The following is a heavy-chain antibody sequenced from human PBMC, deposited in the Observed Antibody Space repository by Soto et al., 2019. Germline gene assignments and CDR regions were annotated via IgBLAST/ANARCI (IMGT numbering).Heavy chain of an antibody. CDR1: GLTFGDHY. V-gene: IGHV3-72*01. CDR2: TRNKAKSYST. CDR3: AILEGA. J-gene: IGHJ5*02. Sequence: EVQLVESGGGLVQPGGSLRLSCAVSGLTFGDHYMEWVRQAPGKGLEWVARTRNKAKSYSTDFAASVKGRFTISRDESKKSLNLQMNSLMTEDTAVYYCAILEGAWGQGTLVIVSS. D-gene: IGHD2-21*01.